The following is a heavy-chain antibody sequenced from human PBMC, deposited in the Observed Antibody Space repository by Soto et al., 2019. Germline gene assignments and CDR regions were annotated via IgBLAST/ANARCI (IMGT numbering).Heavy chain of an antibody. CDR1: VFTFGNYA. J-gene: IGHJ3*02. V-gene: IGHV3-23*01. D-gene: IGHD4-17*01. Sequence: EVQLLESGGGLVQPGGSLRLSCASSVFTFGNYALSWVRQAPWKVLEWVSSISASGGTTYYADAVKVHFTITRDSFTNTRFLKMKNLRAEDTAKFFCVKVRWLDGDHDTMDAFDIWGEGTIVNVSS. CDR3: VKVRWLDGDHDTMDAFDI. CDR2: ISASGGTT.